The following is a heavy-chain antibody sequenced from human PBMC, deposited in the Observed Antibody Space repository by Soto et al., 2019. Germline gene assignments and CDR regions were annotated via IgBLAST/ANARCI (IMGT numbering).Heavy chain of an antibody. CDR2: IYHSGST. CDR3: ARDRLMATAGTARHYFGLDV. Sequence: PSLTCTVSGGSIRSGGYYWSWVRQSPRRGLEWIGNIYHSGSTYYNPSLKSRLTISVDTSKNQFSLNLSSVTAADTAVYYCARDRLMATAGTARHYFGLDVWGQGTTVTVSS. D-gene: IGHD5-18*01. V-gene: IGHV4-31*03. J-gene: IGHJ6*02. CDR1: GGSIRSGGYY.